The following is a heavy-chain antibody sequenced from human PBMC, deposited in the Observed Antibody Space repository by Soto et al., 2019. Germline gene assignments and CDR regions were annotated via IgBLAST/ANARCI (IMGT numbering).Heavy chain of an antibody. CDR2: IGTAGDT. D-gene: IGHD2-15*01. CDR1: GFTFSSYD. J-gene: IGHJ4*02. V-gene: IGHV3-13*01. CDR3: ARALRCSGGSCYSGLVPNFDY. Sequence: GGSLRLSCAASGFTFSSYDMHWVRQGTGKGLEWVSAIGTAGDTYYPGSGKGRFTVSRENAKISLYLQMSSLRAEDTAVYYCARALRCSGGSCYSGLVPNFDYWGQGALVTVSS.